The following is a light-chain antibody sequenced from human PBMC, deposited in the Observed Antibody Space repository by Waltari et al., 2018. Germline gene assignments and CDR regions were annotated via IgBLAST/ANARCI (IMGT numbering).Light chain of an antibody. CDR3: QQYDSSPSIYT. CDR2: GTS. CDR1: QSVSSTF. J-gene: IGKJ3*01. Sequence: IVLTQSPGTLSLSPGVRATLSCRASQSVSSTFLAWYQQRPGQAPRLLIYGTSNRATGIPDRFSGSGSGTDFTLTISRLEPEDFAVYYCQQYDSSPSIYTFGPGTKVDVK. V-gene: IGKV3-20*01.